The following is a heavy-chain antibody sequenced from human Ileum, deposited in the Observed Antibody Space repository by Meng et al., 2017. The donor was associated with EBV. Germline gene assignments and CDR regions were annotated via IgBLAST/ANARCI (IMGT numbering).Heavy chain of an antibody. Sequence: VQRQESGQGRVKPSDPLSLTVAVSGYSISTHNWWGWIRQPPGKGLEWIGHIYYSGTTYNNPSLKSRVTMSIDPSKNQFSLKLSSVTAVDTAVYYCARNSESGSYIDYWGLGTLVTVSS. J-gene: IGHJ4*02. CDR3: ARNSESGSYIDY. CDR2: IYYSGTT. V-gene: IGHV4-28*01. CDR1: GYSISTHNW. D-gene: IGHD1-26*01.